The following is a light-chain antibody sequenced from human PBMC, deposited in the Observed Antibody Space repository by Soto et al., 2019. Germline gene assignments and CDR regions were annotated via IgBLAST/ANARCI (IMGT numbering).Light chain of an antibody. CDR2: GNN. CDR1: SSNIGAGFD. Sequence: QSVLTQPPSVSGAPGQRVTISCTGTSSNIGAGFDVHWYKQLPGRAPELLIFGNNNRPSGVPDRFSGSKSGTSASLAITGLQAEDEAKYYCQSYDTTALFGGGTKVTVL. V-gene: IGLV1-40*01. J-gene: IGLJ2*01. CDR3: QSYDTTAL.